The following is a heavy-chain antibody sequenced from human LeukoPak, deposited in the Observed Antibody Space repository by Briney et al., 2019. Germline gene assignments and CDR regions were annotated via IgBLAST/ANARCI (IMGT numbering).Heavy chain of an antibody. CDR2: ISYDGSNK. V-gene: IGHV3-30-3*01. Sequence: GGSLRLSCAASGFTFSSYAMHWVRQAPGKGLEWVAVISYDGSNKYYADSVKGRFTISRDNSKNTLYLQMNSLRAEDTAVYYCARDRVVDSSGSHLYYGMDVWGQGTTVTVSS. D-gene: IGHD3-22*01. J-gene: IGHJ6*02. CDR1: GFTFSSYA. CDR3: ARDRVVDSSGSHLYYGMDV.